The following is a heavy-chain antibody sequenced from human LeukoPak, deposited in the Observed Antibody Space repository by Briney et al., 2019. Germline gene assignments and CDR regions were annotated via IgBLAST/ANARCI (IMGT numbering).Heavy chain of an antibody. CDR2: IIPIFGTA. CDR3: ASTPTTYYDSSGYSPEYFDY. CDR1: GGTFSSYA. J-gene: IGHJ4*02. D-gene: IGHD3-22*01. V-gene: IGHV1-69*13. Sequence: SVKVSCKASGGTFSSYAISWVRQAPGQGLEWMGGIIPIFGTANYAQKFQGRVTITADESTRTAYMELSSLRSEDTAVYYCASTPTTYYDSSGYSPEYFDYWGQGTLVTVSS.